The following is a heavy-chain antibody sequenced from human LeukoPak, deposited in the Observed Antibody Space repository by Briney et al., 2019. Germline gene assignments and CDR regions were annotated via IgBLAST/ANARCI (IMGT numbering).Heavy chain of an antibody. D-gene: IGHD1-26*01. J-gene: IGHJ4*02. CDR2: IYPSGS. V-gene: IGHV4-4*07. CDR1: GDSISSKY. CDR3: AKSSGSYRR. Sequence: SETLSLTCTVSGDSISSKYWSWIRQPAGKGLEWIGRIYPSGSNYNPSPKSRVTISVDKSKNQFSLKLISVTAADTAMYYCAKSSGSYRRGGQGTLVTVSS.